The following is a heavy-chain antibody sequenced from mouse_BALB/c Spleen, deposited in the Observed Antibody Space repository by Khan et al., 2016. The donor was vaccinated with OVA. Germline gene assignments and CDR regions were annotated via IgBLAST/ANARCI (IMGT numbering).Heavy chain of an antibody. CDR3: ARVGYYYDSEGFAY. Sequence: EVELVESGGDVVKPGGSLKLSCAASGFTFSTYGMSWVRQTPDKRLEWVATVSTGGHYTYYPDTVKGRFTISRDNAKNTLYLQMSSLKSEDTAMFYCARVGYYYDSEGFAYWGQGTLVTVSA. CDR1: GFTFSTYG. V-gene: IGHV5-6*01. J-gene: IGHJ3*01. D-gene: IGHD1-1*01. CDR2: VSTGGHYT.